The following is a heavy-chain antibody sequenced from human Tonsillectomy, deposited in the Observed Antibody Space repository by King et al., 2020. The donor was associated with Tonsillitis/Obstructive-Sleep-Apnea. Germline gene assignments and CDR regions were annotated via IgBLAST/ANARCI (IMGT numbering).Heavy chain of an antibody. J-gene: IGHJ4*02. CDR1: GGSFSDYY. V-gene: IGHV4-34*01. Sequence: VQLQQWGAGLLKPSETLSLTCAVYGGSFSDYYWSWIRQPPGRGLEWIGEINHGGSTNYNPSLKSRVTISLGTSKNQVSLKLSSVTAADTAVYYCARDNIVVVSGAIPSYFDYWGQGTLVTVTS. D-gene: IGHD2-2*01. CDR3: ARDNIVVVSGAIPSYFDY. CDR2: INHGGST.